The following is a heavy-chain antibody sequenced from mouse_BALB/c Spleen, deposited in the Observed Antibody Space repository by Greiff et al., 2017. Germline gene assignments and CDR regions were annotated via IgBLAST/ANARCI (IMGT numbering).Heavy chain of an antibody. CDR1: GFTFSSYA. D-gene: IGHD2-2*01. CDR2: ISSGGSYT. J-gene: IGHJ3*01. Sequence: EVNLVESGGGLVKPGGSLKLSCAASGFTFSSYAMSWVRQSPEKRLEWVAEISSGGSYTYYPDTVTGRFTISRDNAKNTLYLEMSSLRSEDTARYYCARGEDYGYDDAAWFAYWGQGTLVTVSA. V-gene: IGHV5-9-4*01. CDR3: ARGEDYGYDDAAWFAY.